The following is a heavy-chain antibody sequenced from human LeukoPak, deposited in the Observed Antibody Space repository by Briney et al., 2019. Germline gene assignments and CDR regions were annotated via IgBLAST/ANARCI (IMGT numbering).Heavy chain of an antibody. V-gene: IGHV1-18*01. Sequence: ASVKVSCKASGYTFTNYAMNWVRQAPGQGLEWMGWISAYNGNTNYAQKLQGRVTMTTDTSTSTAYMELRSLRSDDTAVYYCARGPYYDFWSGYYIDYWGQGTLVTVSS. CDR3: ARGPYYDFWSGYYIDY. CDR2: ISAYNGNT. D-gene: IGHD3-3*01. CDR1: GYTFTNYA. J-gene: IGHJ4*02.